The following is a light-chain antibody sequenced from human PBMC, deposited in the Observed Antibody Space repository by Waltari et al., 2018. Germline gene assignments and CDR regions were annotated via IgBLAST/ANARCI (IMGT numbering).Light chain of an antibody. CDR3: RQYYSAPHT. Sequence: DIVMTQSPDFLAVSQGERATITCKSSQSVFYNSNNNNYIAWYQQKAVQPPKLLMYWASTREAGVPDSFSGSASGTDVTLTISILQPEDVAVYYCRQYYSAPHTFGQGTRVEI. V-gene: IGKV4-1*01. J-gene: IGKJ1*01. CDR1: QSVFYNSNNNNY. CDR2: WAS.